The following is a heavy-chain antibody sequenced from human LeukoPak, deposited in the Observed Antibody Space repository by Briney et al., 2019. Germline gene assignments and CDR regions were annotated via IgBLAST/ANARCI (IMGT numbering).Heavy chain of an antibody. CDR1: GGSISSGSYY. Sequence: PSQTLSLTCTVSGGSISSGSYYWSCIRQPAGKGLECIGRIYTSGSTNYNPSLKSRVTISVDTYKNQFSLKLSSVTAADTAVYYCARAKGVVSKSTRLCYFDYWGQGTLVTVSS. V-gene: IGHV4-61*02. D-gene: IGHD3-3*01. CDR3: ARAKGVVSKSTRLCYFDY. J-gene: IGHJ4*02. CDR2: IYTSGST.